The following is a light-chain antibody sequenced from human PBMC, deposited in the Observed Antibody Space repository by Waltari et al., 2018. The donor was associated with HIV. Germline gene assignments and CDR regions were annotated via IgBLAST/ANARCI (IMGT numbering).Light chain of an antibody. CDR1: TSTIGSND. CDR3: VAWDDSLRGVV. V-gene: IGLV1-47*01. J-gene: IGLJ2*01. CDR2: RNN. Sequence: SVLTQPPSASGTPGQRVTISCSGSTSTIGSNDVFWYQHRPGAAPKLLIHRNNRRPAGVPDLFSGSTADTSASLAISGLRSEDEADYYCVAWDDSLRGVVFGGGTKVAAL.